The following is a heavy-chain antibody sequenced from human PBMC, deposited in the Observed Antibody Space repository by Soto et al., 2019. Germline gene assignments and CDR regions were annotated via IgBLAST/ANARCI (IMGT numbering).Heavy chain of an antibody. CDR3: ARELAPATTPPSSLMDV. Sequence: GGSLRLSCSASVFTISSHWMHWLRRAPGKGLVWVSRINSDGSSTNYADSVKGRFTISRDNAENTLYLQMNSLRAEDTAVYYCARELAPATTPPSSLMDVWGQGTTVTVSS. CDR1: VFTISSHW. CDR2: INSDGSST. J-gene: IGHJ6*02. D-gene: IGHD2-2*01. V-gene: IGHV3-74*01.